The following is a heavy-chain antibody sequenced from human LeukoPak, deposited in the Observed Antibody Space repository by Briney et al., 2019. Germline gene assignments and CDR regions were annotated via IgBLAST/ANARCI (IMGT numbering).Heavy chain of an antibody. V-gene: IGHV4-59*08. D-gene: IGHD1-7*01. CDR2: IYYSGST. CDR1: GGSISSYY. CDR3: ARRRDGSTYWYFDL. Sequence: SETLSLTCTVSGGSISSYYWSWIRQPPGKGLEWIGYIYYSGSTNYNPSLKSRVTISVDTSKNQSSLKLSSVTAADTAVYYCARRRDGSTYWYFDLWGRGTLVTVSS. J-gene: IGHJ2*01.